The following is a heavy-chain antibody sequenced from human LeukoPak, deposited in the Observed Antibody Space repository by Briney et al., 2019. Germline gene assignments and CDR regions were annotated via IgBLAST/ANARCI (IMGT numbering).Heavy chain of an antibody. CDR3: ARESSGWAAFDI. D-gene: IGHD6-19*01. CDR2: IYNGGST. J-gene: IGHJ3*02. CDR1: GFTVSSNY. Sequence: PGGSLRLSCAASGFTVSSNYMNWVRQAPGRGLEWVSLIYNGGSTYYADSVRGRFTVSRDNSKNTLYLQLYNLRAEDTAVYYCARESSGWAAFDIWGQGTMVTVSS. V-gene: IGHV3-53*01.